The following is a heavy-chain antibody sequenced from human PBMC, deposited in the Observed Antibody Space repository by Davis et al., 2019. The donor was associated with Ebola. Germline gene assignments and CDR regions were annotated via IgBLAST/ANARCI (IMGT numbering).Heavy chain of an antibody. CDR2: ISPTGLTI. V-gene: IGHV3-11*01. CDR1: GFTFSDYY. D-gene: IGHD5-12*01. Sequence: PGGSLRLSCEASGFTFSDYYMSWIRQAPGKGLEWLSYISPTGLTISYADSVKGRFTISRDNAKNSVYLQKDSLRAEDTAVYYCARDESTLLVATEPLDFWGQGTLVTVS. J-gene: IGHJ4*02. CDR3: ARDESTLLVATEPLDF.